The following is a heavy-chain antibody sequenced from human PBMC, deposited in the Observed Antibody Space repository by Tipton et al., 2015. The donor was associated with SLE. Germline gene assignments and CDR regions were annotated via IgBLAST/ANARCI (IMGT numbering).Heavy chain of an antibody. V-gene: IGHV3-30*16. CDR2: TSYDGNVK. Sequence: QVQLVQSGGGMVQPGMSLRLSCAASGYTFSSFAMHWVRQAPGKGLEWVAVTSYDGNVKYYADSVKGRFTISRDNSKNTLYLQMNSLRVDDTAVYYCAKSRYYFDSSGSRGYYGLDVWGQGTTVTVSS. J-gene: IGHJ6*02. D-gene: IGHD3-22*01. CDR1: GYTFSSFA. CDR3: AKSRYYFDSSGSRGYYGLDV.